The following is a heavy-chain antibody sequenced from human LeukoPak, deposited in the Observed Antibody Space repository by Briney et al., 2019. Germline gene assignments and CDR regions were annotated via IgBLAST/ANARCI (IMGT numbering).Heavy chain of an antibody. Sequence: ASAKVSCKASGYTFTSYDINWVRPATGQGLEWMGWMNPNSGNTRYAQKFQGRVTMTRNTSISTAYMELSSLRSEDTAVYYCASSTAFDIWGQGTMVTVSS. V-gene: IGHV1-8*01. J-gene: IGHJ3*02. CDR2: MNPNSGNT. D-gene: IGHD2-2*01. CDR1: GYTFTSYD. CDR3: ASSTAFDI.